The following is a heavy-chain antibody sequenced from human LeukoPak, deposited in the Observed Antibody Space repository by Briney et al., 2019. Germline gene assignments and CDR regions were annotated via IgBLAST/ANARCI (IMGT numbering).Heavy chain of an antibody. J-gene: IGHJ5*02. V-gene: IGHV1-69*05. CDR2: IIPILGTA. CDR3: ARVKGSSSWYLNWFDP. Sequence: GSSVKVSCKASGGTFSSYAISWVRQAPGQGLEWMGGIIPILGTANYAQKFQGRVTITRDTSASTAYMELSSLRSEDTAVYYCARVKGSSSWYLNWFDPWGQGTLVTVSS. CDR1: GGTFSSYA. D-gene: IGHD6-13*01.